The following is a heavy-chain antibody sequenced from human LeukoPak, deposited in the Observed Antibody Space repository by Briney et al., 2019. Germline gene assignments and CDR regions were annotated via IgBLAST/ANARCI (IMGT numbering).Heavy chain of an antibody. D-gene: IGHD6-13*01. Sequence: SETLSLTCTVSGGSISSSSYYWGWIRQPPGKGLEWIVSIYYSGSTYYNPSLKSRVTISVDTSKNQFSLKLSSVTAADTAVYYCARRASYSSSWFSNWFDPWGQGTLVTVSS. CDR3: ARRASYSSSWFSNWFDP. CDR1: GGSISSSSYY. V-gene: IGHV4-39*01. J-gene: IGHJ5*02. CDR2: IYYSGST.